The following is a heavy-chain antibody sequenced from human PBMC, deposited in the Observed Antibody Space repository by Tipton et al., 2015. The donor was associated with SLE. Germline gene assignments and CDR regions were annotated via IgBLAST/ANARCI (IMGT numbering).Heavy chain of an antibody. CDR2: IYYSGST. CDR3: ARGGYLYSGGFDY. Sequence: TLSLTCTVSGGSISSYYWSWIRQPPGKGLEWIGYIYYSGSTNYSPPLKSRVTISVDTSKNQFSLKLSSVTAADSAVYYCARGGYLYSGGFDYWGQGTLVTVSS. CDR1: GGSISSYY. D-gene: IGHD1-26*01. J-gene: IGHJ4*02. V-gene: IGHV4-59*01.